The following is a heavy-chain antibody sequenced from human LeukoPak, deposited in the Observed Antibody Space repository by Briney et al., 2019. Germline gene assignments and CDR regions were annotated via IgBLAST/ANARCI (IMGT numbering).Heavy chain of an antibody. J-gene: IGHJ4*02. D-gene: IGHD3-16*01. CDR1: GFTVSSNY. CDR2: IYSGGSR. V-gene: IGHV3-53*01. CDR3: ARSAPLGTHQYYFDY. Sequence: GGSLRLSCAASGFTVSSNYMSWVRQAAWKGLECVSVIYSGGSRYYADSVKGRFSLSRDNSRNALYLQMNSLRADDTAVYYCARSAPLGTHQYYFDYWGQGTLVTVSS.